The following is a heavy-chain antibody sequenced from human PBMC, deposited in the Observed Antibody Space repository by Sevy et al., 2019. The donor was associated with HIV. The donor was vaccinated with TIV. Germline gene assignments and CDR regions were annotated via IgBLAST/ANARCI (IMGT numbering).Heavy chain of an antibody. V-gene: IGHV3-23*01. CDR3: AKPGGGYGSRRWEPNAFDI. Sequence: GGSLRLSCAASGFTFSSYAMSWVRQAPGKGLGWVSAISGSGGSTYYADSVKGRFTISRDNSKNTLYLQMNSLRAEDTAVYYCAKPGGGYGSRRWEPNAFDIWGQGTMVTVSS. CDR1: GFTFSSYA. D-gene: IGHD1-26*01. J-gene: IGHJ3*02. CDR2: ISGSGGST.